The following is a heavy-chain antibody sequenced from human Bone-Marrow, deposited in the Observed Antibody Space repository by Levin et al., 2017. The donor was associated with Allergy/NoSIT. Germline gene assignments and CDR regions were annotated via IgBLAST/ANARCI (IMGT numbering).Heavy chain of an antibody. V-gene: IGHV4-39*07. CDR2: IYYSGST. Sequence: SQTLSLTCTVSGGSISSSSYYWGWIRQPPGKGLEWIGSIYYSGSTYYNPSLKSRVTISVDTSKNQFSLKLSSVTAADTAVYYCARLRWFGELHYWGQGTLVTVSS. CDR3: ARLRWFGELHY. CDR1: GGSISSSSYY. D-gene: IGHD3-10*01. J-gene: IGHJ4*02.